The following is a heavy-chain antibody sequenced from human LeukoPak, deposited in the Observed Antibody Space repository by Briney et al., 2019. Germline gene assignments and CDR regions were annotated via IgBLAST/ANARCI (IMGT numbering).Heavy chain of an antibody. J-gene: IGHJ4*02. CDR3: ARISSSSWYTPYFNY. CDR2: INPNSGDT. D-gene: IGHD6-13*01. V-gene: IGHV1-2*02. Sequence: INPNSGDTNYSQKFQGRVTMTRDTSISTAYMELSRLTSDDTGVYYCARISSSSWYTPYFNYWGQGTLVIVSS.